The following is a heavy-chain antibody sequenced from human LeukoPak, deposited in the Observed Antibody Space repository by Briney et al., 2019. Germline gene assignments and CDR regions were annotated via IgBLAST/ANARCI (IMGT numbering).Heavy chain of an antibody. V-gene: IGHV3-30*02. Sequence: PGGSLRLSCTASGFTFSSYGIHWVRQAPGKGLEWVAFIRYDGSTKYYADSVKGRFTISRDNSKNTVYLQMNSLTSEDTAMYYCAKDLFCTGGSCYSGRLQHWGQGTLVTVSS. CDR2: IRYDGSTK. J-gene: IGHJ1*01. D-gene: IGHD2-15*01. CDR3: AKDLFCTGGSCYSGRLQH. CDR1: GFTFSSYG.